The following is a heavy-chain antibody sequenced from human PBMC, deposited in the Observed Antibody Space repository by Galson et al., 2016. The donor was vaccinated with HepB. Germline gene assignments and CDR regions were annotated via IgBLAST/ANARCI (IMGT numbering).Heavy chain of an antibody. CDR1: GGSFSGYY. J-gene: IGHJ3*02. CDR3: ARGFNSFGSGSYNAFDI. Sequence: ETLSLTCAAYGGSFSGYYWSWIRQPPGKGLEWIGEINRSGSTNYNPSLKSRVTISIDTSKNHFSLKLSSVTAADTAIYYCARGFNSFGSGSYNAFDIWGQGTMVTVSS. D-gene: IGHD1-26*01. V-gene: IGHV4-34*01. CDR2: INRSGST.